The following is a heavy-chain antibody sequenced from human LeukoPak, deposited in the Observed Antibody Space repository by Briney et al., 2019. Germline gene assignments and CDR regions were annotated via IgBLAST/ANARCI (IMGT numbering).Heavy chain of an antibody. CDR3: ARDSPQSGSYLSDAFDI. CDR2: ISYEGSNK. CDR1: GFTFSSSP. V-gene: IGHV3-30*04. Sequence: GGSLRLSCSAYGFTFSSSPRHRVRQAPGKGLEWVAVISYEGSNKYYAESLKGRFTISRDNSKNTLYLQMNSLRDEDTAVYYCARDSPQSGSYLSDAFDIWGQGTMVTVSS. D-gene: IGHD1-26*01. J-gene: IGHJ3*02.